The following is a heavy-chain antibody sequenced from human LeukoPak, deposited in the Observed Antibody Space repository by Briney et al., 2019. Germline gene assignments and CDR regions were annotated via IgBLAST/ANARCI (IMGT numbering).Heavy chain of an antibody. J-gene: IGHJ4*02. D-gene: IGHD2-15*01. CDR2: IYYSGST. Sequence: SETLSLTCTVSGGSISSSSYYWGWIRQPPGKGLEWIGSIYYSGSTYYNPSLKSRVTISVDTSKNQFSLKLSSVTAADTAVYYCASRLGDCSGGSCYVDYFDYWGQGTLVTVSS. V-gene: IGHV4-39*01. CDR1: GGSISSSSYY. CDR3: ASRLGDCSGGSCYVDYFDY.